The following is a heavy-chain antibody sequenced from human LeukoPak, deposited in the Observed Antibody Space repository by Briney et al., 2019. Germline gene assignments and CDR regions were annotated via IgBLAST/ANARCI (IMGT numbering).Heavy chain of an antibody. J-gene: IGHJ6*03. Sequence: AASVKVSCKASGYTFTSYGISWVRQAPGQGLEWMGWISAYNGNTTYAQKLQGRVTMTTDTSTSTAYMELRSLRSDDTAVYYCARSPYCSSTSCYQYYYMDVWGKGTTVTVSS. CDR2: ISAYNGNT. CDR1: GYTFTSYG. D-gene: IGHD2-2*01. CDR3: ARSPYCSSTSCYQYYYMDV. V-gene: IGHV1-18*01.